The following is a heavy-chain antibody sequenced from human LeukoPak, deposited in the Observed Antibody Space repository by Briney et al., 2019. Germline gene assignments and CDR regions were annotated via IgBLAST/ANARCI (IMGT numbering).Heavy chain of an antibody. J-gene: IGHJ4*02. CDR3: ARDRGGRYYDSSGYYYYDY. CDR1: GFTFSSYS. CDR2: ISSSSSTI. D-gene: IGHD3-22*01. Sequence: GGSLRLSCAASGFTFSSYSMNWVRQAPGKGLEWVSYISSSSSTIYYADSVKGRFTISRDNAKNSLYLQMNSLRAEDTAVYYCARDRGGRYYDSSGYYYYDYWGQGTLVTVSS. V-gene: IGHV3-48*04.